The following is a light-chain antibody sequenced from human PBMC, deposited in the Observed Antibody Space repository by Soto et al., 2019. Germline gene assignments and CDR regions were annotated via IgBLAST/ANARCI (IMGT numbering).Light chain of an antibody. V-gene: IGLV2-14*01. CDR3: SSYTSRSTDV. CDR2: EVS. J-gene: IGLJ1*01. Sequence: QSVLTQPASVSGSPGQSITISCTGTSSDVGGYKYVSWYQQHPGKAPKLMIYEVSRRPSGVSNRFSGSKSGNTASLTISGLQAADEADYYCSSYTSRSTDVFGTGTKVTVL. CDR1: SSDVGGYKY.